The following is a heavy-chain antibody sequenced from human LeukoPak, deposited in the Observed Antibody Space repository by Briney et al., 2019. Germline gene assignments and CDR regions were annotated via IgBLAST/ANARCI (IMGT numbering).Heavy chain of an antibody. J-gene: IGHJ1*01. Sequence: ASVKVSCKASGYTFTSYDINCVRQATGQGLEWMGWTNSNSGNTGYAQKFQGRVTMTRNTSISTAYMELSSLRSEDTAVYYCARGYDYLYAEYFQHWGQGTLVTVSS. CDR2: TNSNSGNT. CDR3: ARGYDYLYAEYFQH. V-gene: IGHV1-8*01. D-gene: IGHD4-11*01. CDR1: GYTFTSYD.